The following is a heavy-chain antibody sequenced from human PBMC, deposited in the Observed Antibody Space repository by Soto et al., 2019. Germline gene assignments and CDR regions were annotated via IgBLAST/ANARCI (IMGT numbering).Heavy chain of an antibody. CDR1: GYTFTGYY. D-gene: IGHD6-19*01. J-gene: IGHJ6*02. Sequence: ASVKVSCKASGYTFTGYYMHWVRQAPGQGLEWMGWINPNSGGTNFAQKFQGWVTMTRDTSISTAYMELTRLRSDDTAVYYCARSIAVAGEVYGMDVWGQGTTVTVSS. CDR3: ARSIAVAGEVYGMDV. CDR2: INPNSGGT. V-gene: IGHV1-2*04.